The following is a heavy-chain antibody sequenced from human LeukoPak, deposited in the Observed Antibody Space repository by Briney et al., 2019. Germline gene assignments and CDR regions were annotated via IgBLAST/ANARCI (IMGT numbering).Heavy chain of an antibody. CDR1: GFTFSSYG. CDR2: IKQDGTEK. D-gene: IGHD2-2*01. V-gene: IGHV3-7*01. Sequence: GRSLRLSCAASGFTFSSYGMHWVRQAPEKGLEWVAKIKQDGTEKYYVDSVKGRFTISRDNAKNSLYLQMNSLRAEDTAIYYCARDRGVVIPAAGYYYYMDVWGKGTTVTVSS. CDR3: ARDRGVVIPAAGYYYYMDV. J-gene: IGHJ6*03.